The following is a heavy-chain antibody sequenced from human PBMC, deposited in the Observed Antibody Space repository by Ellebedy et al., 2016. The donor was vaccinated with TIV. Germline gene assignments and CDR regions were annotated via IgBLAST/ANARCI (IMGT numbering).Heavy chain of an antibody. CDR1: GFTFRNYV. V-gene: IGHV3-33*01. Sequence: GGSLRLXXDASGFTFRNYVMHWVRQAPGKGLEWVAVTWYDGSNTFYADSVKGRFSISRDNSKNTLYLQMNSLRAEDTAVYYCARASGHYHYYGMDVWGQGTTVTVSS. CDR2: TWYDGSNT. CDR3: ARASGHYHYYGMDV. J-gene: IGHJ6*02. D-gene: IGHD2-15*01.